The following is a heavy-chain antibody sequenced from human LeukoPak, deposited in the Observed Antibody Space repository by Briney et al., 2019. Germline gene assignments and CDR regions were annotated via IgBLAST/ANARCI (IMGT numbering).Heavy chain of an antibody. V-gene: IGHV3-23*01. CDR2: ISGSGGST. D-gene: IGHD6-13*01. J-gene: IGHJ3*02. Sequence: PGGSLRLSCAASGFTFSSYAMSWVRQAPGKGLEWVSAISGSGGSTYYADSVKGRFTISRDNSKNTLYLQMNSLRAEDTAVYYCYSSSWYRDAFDIWGQGTMVTVSS. CDR3: YSSSWYRDAFDI. CDR1: GFTFSSYA.